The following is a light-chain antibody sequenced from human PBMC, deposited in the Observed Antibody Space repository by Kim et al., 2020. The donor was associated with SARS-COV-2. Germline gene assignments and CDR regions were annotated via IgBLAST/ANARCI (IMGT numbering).Light chain of an antibody. V-gene: IGKV3-15*01. CDR2: GAS. Sequence: IVMTQSPATLSVSPGESATLSCRASQSITTTLAWYQHKPGQAPRLLIYGASTRATGVPGRFSGSGSETDFTLTISSLQSEDVAVYYCQQYNNWPLTFGGGTKVDIK. CDR1: QSITTT. J-gene: IGKJ4*01. CDR3: QQYNNWPLT.